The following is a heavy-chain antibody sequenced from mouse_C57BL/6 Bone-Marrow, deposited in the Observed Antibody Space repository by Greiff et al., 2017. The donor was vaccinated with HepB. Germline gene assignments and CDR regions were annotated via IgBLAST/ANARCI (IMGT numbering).Heavy chain of an antibody. D-gene: IGHD1-1*01. CDR3: TTPSDYYGSSYRYFDV. Sequence: DVKLQESGAELVRPGASVKLSCTASGFNIKDDYMHWVKQRPEQGLEWIGWIDPENGDTEYASKFQGKATITADTSSNTAYLQLSSLTSEDTAVYYCTTPSDYYGSSYRYFDVWGTGTTVTVSS. J-gene: IGHJ1*03. CDR2: IDPENGDT. CDR1: GFNIKDDY. V-gene: IGHV14-4*01.